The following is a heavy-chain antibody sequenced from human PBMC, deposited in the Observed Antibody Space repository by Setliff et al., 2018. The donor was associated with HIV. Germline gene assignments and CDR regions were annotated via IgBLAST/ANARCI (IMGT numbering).Heavy chain of an antibody. Sequence: ETLSLTCTVSGYSISSGCYWGWIRQPPGKGLEWVANIKEDGSETYFVDSLKGRFTASRDNARNSLYLQMNSLRAEDTAVYYCASDWRSGYDLNFDYWGQGTLVTV. D-gene: IGHD5-12*01. V-gene: IGHV3-7*03. CDR2: IKEDGSET. J-gene: IGHJ4*02. CDR3: ASDWRSGYDLNFDY. CDR1: GYSISSGC.